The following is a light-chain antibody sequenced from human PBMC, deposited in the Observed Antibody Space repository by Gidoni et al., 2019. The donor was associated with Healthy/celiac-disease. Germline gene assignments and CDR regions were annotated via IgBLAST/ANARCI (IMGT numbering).Light chain of an antibody. CDR3: QQRSNGPVT. CDR1: QSVSSY. Sequence: EFVWTQSPATLSLSPGERANLSCRASQSVSSYLAWYQQKPGQAPRLLIYDASNRATGIPARFSGSGSGTDFTLTISSLEPEDFAVYYCQQRSNGPVTCGGGTKVEIK. J-gene: IGKJ4*01. CDR2: DAS. V-gene: IGKV3-11*01.